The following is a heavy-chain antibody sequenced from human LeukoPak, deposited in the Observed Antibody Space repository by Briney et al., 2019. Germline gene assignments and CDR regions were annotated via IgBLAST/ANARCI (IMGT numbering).Heavy chain of an antibody. D-gene: IGHD3-10*01. Sequence: GGSLRLSCAASGFTFCSYGMHWVRQAPGKGLEWVALIRYDGSNKYYADSVKGRFTISRDNSKNTLYLQMNSLRAEDTAVYYCAKAKDYGSGSYYMDVWGKGTTVTISS. CDR1: GFTFCSYG. J-gene: IGHJ6*03. CDR3: AKAKDYGSGSYYMDV. CDR2: IRYDGSNK. V-gene: IGHV3-30*02.